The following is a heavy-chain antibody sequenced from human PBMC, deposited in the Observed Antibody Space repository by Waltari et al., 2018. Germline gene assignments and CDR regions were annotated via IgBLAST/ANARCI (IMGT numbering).Heavy chain of an antibody. CDR3: TTRLPRNY. Sequence: EVQLVVSGGDLIQPGGSLRLSCEVYGFTVSTYDMSWVRQAPGKGLEWVSAIYSGGSSLYLDSVKGRFIMSRDNSKNTVYLQMDNVRAEDTAIYYCTTRLPRNYWGLGTLVTVSS. CDR1: GFTVSTYD. V-gene: IGHV3-53*01. J-gene: IGHJ4*02. CDR2: IYSGGSS. D-gene: IGHD2-15*01.